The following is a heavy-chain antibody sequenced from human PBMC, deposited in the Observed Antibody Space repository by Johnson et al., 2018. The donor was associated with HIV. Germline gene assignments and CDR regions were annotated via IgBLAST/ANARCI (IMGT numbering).Heavy chain of an antibody. CDR3: ARGGDGYNSRFREPFGAFDI. D-gene: IGHD5-24*01. Sequence: QVQLVESGGGLVKPGGSLRLSCAASGFTFSDYYMSWIRQAPGKGLEWVSYISSSGSTIYYADSVKGRFTISRVNAKNSLYLQMTSLRAEDTAVYYCARGGDGYNSRFREPFGAFDIWGQGTMVTVSS. CDR2: ISSSGSTI. V-gene: IGHV3-11*04. CDR1: GFTFSDYY. J-gene: IGHJ3*02.